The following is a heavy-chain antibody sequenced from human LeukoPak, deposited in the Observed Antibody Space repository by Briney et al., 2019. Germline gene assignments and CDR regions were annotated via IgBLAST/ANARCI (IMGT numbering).Heavy chain of an antibody. D-gene: IGHD3-10*01. CDR1: GFTFSSYW. CDR2: IKQDGSEK. CDR3: ARDLSRRQVVSDGGNAFDV. J-gene: IGHJ3*01. Sequence: PGGSLRLSCAASGFTFSSYWMSWVRQAPGKGLEWVANIKQDGSEKYYVDSVKGRFTISRDDAKNSLYLQMNSLRSEDTAVYYCARDLSRRQVVSDGGNAFDVWGQGTVVTVSS. V-gene: IGHV3-7*01.